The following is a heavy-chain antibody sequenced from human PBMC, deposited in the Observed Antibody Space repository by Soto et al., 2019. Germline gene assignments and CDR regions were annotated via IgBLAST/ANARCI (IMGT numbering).Heavy chain of an antibody. V-gene: IGHV1-3*01. CDR3: ARDGIGGTTFRGYLDY. CDR1: GYTFTTYP. J-gene: IGHJ4*02. Sequence: GASVKVSCKASGYTFTTYPIHRVHQAPGQGLEWMGWINPGNGDRDCLQKFQGRLTVTRDTSASTTYMELSSLTSKDTAVYYCARDGIGGTTFRGYLDYWGQGNLVTVSS. CDR2: INPGNGDR. D-gene: IGHD2-15*01.